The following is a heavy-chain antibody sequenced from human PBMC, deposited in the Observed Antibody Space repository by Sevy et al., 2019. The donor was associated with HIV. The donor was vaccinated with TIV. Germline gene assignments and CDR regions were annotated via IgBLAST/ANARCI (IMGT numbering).Heavy chain of an antibody. CDR3: ARGKGNYGAKYYFDY. CDR1: GGSFSGYY. D-gene: IGHD4-17*01. V-gene: IGHV4-34*01. J-gene: IGHJ4*02. Sequence: SETLSLTCAVYGGSFSGYYWSWIRQPPAKGLEWIGEINHSGSTNYNPSLKSRVTISVDTSKNQFSLKLSSVTAADTAVYYCARGKGNYGAKYYFDYWGQGTLVTVSS. CDR2: INHSGST.